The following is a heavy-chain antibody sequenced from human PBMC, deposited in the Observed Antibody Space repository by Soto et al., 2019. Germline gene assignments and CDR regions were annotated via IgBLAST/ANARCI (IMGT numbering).Heavy chain of an antibody. D-gene: IGHD6-25*01. V-gene: IGHV4-39*01. CDR1: CGSITSSSHF. CDR3: AGQTFTIAAASYGRSNWFDP. CDR2: IYFTGNT. J-gene: IGHJ5*02. Sequence: KTSETLSLTCTVSCGSITSSSHFWGWVRQPPGKGLEWIGTIYFTGNTYCTPSLKSRLTMSIDTSKNEFSLRLNSVTAADTAVYYCAGQTFTIAAASYGRSNWFDPWGPGTLVTVSS.